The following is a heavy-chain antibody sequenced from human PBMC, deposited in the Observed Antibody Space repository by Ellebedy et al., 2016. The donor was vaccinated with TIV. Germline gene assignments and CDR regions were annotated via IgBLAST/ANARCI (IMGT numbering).Heavy chain of an antibody. J-gene: IGHJ4*02. CDR1: GFTLSNFW. CDR3: TRDGSGTMNY. Sequence: GGSLRLSCAVSGFTLSNFWMSWVRQAPGKGLEWVANIKEDGNEKFYVDSVKGRFTISRDNAKNSLYLQMNSLRADDTAVYYCTRDGSGTMNYWGQGTLVTVSA. V-gene: IGHV3-7*01. D-gene: IGHD1-1*01. CDR2: IKEDGNEK.